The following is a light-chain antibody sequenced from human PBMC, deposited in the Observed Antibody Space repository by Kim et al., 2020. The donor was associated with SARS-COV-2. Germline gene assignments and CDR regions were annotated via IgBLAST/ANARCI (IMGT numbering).Light chain of an antibody. Sequence: QRVTISCTGSSSNIGAGYDVHWYQQVPGTAPKPLIYGNTNRPSGVPDRFSGSKSGASASLAITGLQAEDEADYYCQSYDSSLSGCVFGGGTQLTVL. J-gene: IGLJ3*02. V-gene: IGLV1-40*03. CDR3: QSYDSSLSGCV. CDR2: GNT. CDR1: SSNIGAGYD.